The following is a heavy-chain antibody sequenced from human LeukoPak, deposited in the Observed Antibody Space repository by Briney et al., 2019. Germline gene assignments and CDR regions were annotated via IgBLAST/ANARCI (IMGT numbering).Heavy chain of an antibody. CDR3: ATAYDSSGYLLDY. CDR1: GYTFTSYD. Sequence: ASVKVSCKASGYTFTSYDINWVRQATGQGFEWMGWMSPNSGNTGYAQKFQGRVTMTRSTSMSTAYMELSSLSSEDTAVYYCATAYDSSGYLLDYWGQGTLVTVSS. J-gene: IGHJ4*02. CDR2: MSPNSGNT. D-gene: IGHD3-22*01. V-gene: IGHV1-8*01.